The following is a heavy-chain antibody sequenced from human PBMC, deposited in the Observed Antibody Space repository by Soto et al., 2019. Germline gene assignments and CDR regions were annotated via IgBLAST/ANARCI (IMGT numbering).Heavy chain of an antibody. Sequence: QLQLQESGPGLVKPSETLSLTCTVSGGSNSSSSYYWGWIRQPPGKGLEWIGSIYYSGSTYYNPSLKSRVTISVDTSKNQFSLKLSSVTAADTAVYYCARFVLWESNWFDPWGQGTLVTVSS. J-gene: IGHJ5*02. D-gene: IGHD1-26*01. V-gene: IGHV4-39*01. CDR2: IYYSGST. CDR3: ARFVLWESNWFDP. CDR1: GGSNSSSSYY.